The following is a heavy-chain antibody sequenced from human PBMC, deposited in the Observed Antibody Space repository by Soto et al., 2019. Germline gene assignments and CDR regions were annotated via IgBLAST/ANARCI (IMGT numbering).Heavy chain of an antibody. J-gene: IGHJ3*01. CDR3: AIERGKRPVAGSSAFDV. CDR2: IVPMFDTP. V-gene: IGHV1-69*13. CDR1: GGTFSSSA. Sequence: SVKVSWKASGGTFSSSAISWVRQAPGQGLEWMGGIVPMFDTPVYAQKFRDRVTITADESTATVYLDLSSLRSDDTAMYFCAIERGKRPVAGSSAFDVWGQGTVVTVSS. D-gene: IGHD6-19*01.